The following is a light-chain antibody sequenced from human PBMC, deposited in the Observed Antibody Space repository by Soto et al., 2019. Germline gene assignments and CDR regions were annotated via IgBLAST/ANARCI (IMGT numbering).Light chain of an antibody. J-gene: IGKJ1*01. V-gene: IGKV3-20*01. CDR2: GTS. CDR1: QTVSSTY. CDR3: QHYGS. Sequence: EIVLTQSPGTLSLSPVERATLSCRASQTVSSTYLAWYQQRPVQAPRLLIFGTSNRATDIPDRFSGSGSGTDFTLTISRLAPEDFAVYFCQHYGSFGQGTKVEIK.